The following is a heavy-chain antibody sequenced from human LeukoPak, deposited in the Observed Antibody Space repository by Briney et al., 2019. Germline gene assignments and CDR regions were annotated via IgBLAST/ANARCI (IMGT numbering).Heavy chain of an antibody. V-gene: IGHV1-2*02. J-gene: IGHJ4*02. CDR3: AREGSYDFWSGLKYFDY. CDR2: INPNSGGT. D-gene: IGHD3-3*01. CDR1: GYTFTGYY. Sequence: GASVKVSCKASGYTFTGYYIHWVRQSPGQGLEWMGWINPNSGGTNYAQKFQGRVTLTRDTSISTAYMELSRLRSDDTAVYYCAREGSYDFWSGLKYFDYWGQGTLVTVSS.